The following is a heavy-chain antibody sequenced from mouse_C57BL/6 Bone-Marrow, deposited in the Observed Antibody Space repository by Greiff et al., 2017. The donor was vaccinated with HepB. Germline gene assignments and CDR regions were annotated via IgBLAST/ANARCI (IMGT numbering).Heavy chain of an antibody. V-gene: IGHV1-7*01. CDR3: GSGGYYGSSYGYFDV. CDR1: GYTFTSYW. CDR2: INPNSGYT. J-gene: IGHJ1*03. D-gene: IGHD1-1*01. Sequence: VQLQESGAELAKPGATVKLSCKASGYTFTSYWMHLVKQRPGQGLDRIGNINPNSGYTKYNQKFKDKATLTADKSSSTAYMQLSSLTYEDSAVYYCGSGGYYGSSYGYFDVWGTGTTVTVSS.